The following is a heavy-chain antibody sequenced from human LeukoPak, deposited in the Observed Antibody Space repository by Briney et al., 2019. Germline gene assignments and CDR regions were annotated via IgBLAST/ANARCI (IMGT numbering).Heavy chain of an antibody. J-gene: IGHJ4*02. CDR2: IWYDGSNK. V-gene: IGHV3-33*06. D-gene: IGHD1-26*01. Sequence: GGSLRLSCAASGFTFSSYGMHWVRQAPGKGLEWVAVIWYDGSNKYYADSVKGRFTISRDNSKNTLYLRMSSLRAEDTALYYCAKHRRDLLSYSLFDYWGQGSLVTVSS. CDR1: GFTFSSYG. CDR3: AKHRRDLLSYSLFDY.